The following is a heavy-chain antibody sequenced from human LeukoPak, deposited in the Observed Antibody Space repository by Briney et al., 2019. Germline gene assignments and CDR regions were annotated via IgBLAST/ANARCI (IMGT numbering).Heavy chain of an antibody. J-gene: IGHJ4*02. CDR3: AKGRTVRGVIALWY. CDR2: ISWNSGSI. D-gene: IGHD3-10*01. V-gene: IGHV3-9*01. CDR1: GFTFDDYA. Sequence: GGSLRLSCAASGFTFDDYAMHWVRQAPGKGLEWVSGISWNSGSIGYADSVKGRFTISRDNSKNTLYLQMNSLRAEDTAVYYCAKGRTVRGVIALWYWGQGTLVTVSS.